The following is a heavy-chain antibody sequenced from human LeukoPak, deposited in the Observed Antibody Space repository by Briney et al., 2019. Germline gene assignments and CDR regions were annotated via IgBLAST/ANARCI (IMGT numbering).Heavy chain of an antibody. CDR1: GFTVSSNY. Sequence: GGSLRLSCAASGFTVSSNYISWVRQAPGKGLEWVSVIYSGGSTYYADSVKGRFTISRDNSKNTLYLQMNSLRAEDTAVYYCARDWGYKPDYFDYWGQGTLVTVSS. CDR3: ARDWGYKPDYFDY. J-gene: IGHJ4*02. CDR2: IYSGGST. V-gene: IGHV3-66*01. D-gene: IGHD5-24*01.